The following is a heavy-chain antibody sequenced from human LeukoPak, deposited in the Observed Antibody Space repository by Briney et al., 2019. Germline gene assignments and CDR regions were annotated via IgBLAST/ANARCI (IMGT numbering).Heavy chain of an antibody. Sequence: ESGPTLVNPTQTLTLTCTFSGFSLSTSGVGVGWIRQPPGKALEWLALIYWDDDKRYRPSLKSRLTITKDTSKNQVVLTMTNMDPVDTATYYCARDGYSSSFDAFDIWGQGTMVTVSS. CDR3: ARDGYSSSFDAFDI. D-gene: IGHD6-13*01. CDR2: IYWDDDK. J-gene: IGHJ3*02. CDR1: GFSLSTSGVG. V-gene: IGHV2-5*02.